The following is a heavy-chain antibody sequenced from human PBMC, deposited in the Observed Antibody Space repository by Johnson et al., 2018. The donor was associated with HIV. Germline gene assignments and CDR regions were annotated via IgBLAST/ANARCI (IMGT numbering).Heavy chain of an antibody. CDR2: IWPDGSNR. CDR1: GLILSGYG. V-gene: IGHV3-30*19. J-gene: IGHJ3*02. Sequence: QVQLVESGGDVVQPGTSLRLSCEASGLILSGYGLHWVRQAPGKGLEWVAVIWPDGSNRYYADSVKGRFTISRDNSKNTLYLQMNSLRTEDTAVYYCAREGGAVASRGYLTRTRAFDIWGQGTKVTASS. CDR3: AREGGAVASRGYLTRTRAFDI. D-gene: IGHD6-19*01.